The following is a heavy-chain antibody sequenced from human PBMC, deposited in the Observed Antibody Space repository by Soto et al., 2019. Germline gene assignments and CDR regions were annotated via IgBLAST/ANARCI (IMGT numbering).Heavy chain of an antibody. J-gene: IGHJ4*02. CDR3: ARLVVVAATPFDY. Sequence: QVQLQQWGAGLLKPSETLSLTCAVYGGSFSGYYWSWIRQPPGKGLEWIGEINHSGSTNYNPSLKSRVTISGDTSKSQVSLKLSSVTAADTAVYYCARLVVVAATPFDYWGQGTLVTVSS. CDR2: INHSGST. V-gene: IGHV4-34*01. D-gene: IGHD2-15*01. CDR1: GGSFSGYY.